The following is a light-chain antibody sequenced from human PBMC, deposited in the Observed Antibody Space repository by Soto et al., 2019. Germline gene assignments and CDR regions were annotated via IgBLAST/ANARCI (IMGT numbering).Light chain of an antibody. V-gene: IGLV2-23*02. CDR3: CSYGGSRAV. Sequence: QSALTQPASVSGSPGQSITISCTGTSSDVGSHNLVSWYQQHPGQAPKLMIYEVSKRPLGVSTRFSASQSGNTASLTISGLQAEDEAHYYCCSYGGSRAVFGGGTQLPVL. CDR1: SSDVGSHNL. CDR2: EVS. J-gene: IGLJ7*01.